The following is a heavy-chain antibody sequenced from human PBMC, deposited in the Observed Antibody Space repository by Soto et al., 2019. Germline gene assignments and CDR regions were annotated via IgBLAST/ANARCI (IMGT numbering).Heavy chain of an antibody. CDR2: ISAYNGNT. CDR1: GNTFASYG. D-gene: IGHD2-15*01. J-gene: IGHJ4*02. Sequence: ASVKVSCKASGNTFASYGISWGRQAPGQGLEWMGWISAYNGNTNYAQKLQGRVTMTTDTSTSTAYMELRSLRSDDTAVYYCVVAAQPYYFDYWGQGTLVTVSS. CDR3: VVAAQPYYFDY. V-gene: IGHV1-18*01.